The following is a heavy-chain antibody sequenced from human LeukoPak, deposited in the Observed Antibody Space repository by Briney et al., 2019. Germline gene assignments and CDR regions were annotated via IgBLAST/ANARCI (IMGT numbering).Heavy chain of an antibody. Sequence: GGSLRLSCAASGFTFSSSWMIWVRQAPGKGLEWVANIKQDGSQKYYVDSAKGRFTISRDNATHSLYLQMNSLSAEATAVYYCARDPPINGYCSGGSCYDCWGQGTLVTVSS. CDR1: GFTFSSSW. CDR2: IKQDGSQK. D-gene: IGHD2-15*01. J-gene: IGHJ4*02. CDR3: ARDPPINGYCSGGSCYDC. V-gene: IGHV3-7*01.